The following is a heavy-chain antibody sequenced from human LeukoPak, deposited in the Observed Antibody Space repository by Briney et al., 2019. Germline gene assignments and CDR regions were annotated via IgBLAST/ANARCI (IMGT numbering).Heavy chain of an antibody. Sequence: PSETLSLTCTVSGGSINSGDYYWSWIRQPPGKGLELIGYIYYSGSTFYNSSLKSRLIISVDRSMNHFSLNLNSLTAADTAVYYCARVTFSGFFDYWGQGRLVTVSS. CDR1: GGSINSGDYY. CDR3: ARVTFSGFFDY. J-gene: IGHJ4*02. D-gene: IGHD2/OR15-2a*01. V-gene: IGHV4-30-4*01. CDR2: IYYSGST.